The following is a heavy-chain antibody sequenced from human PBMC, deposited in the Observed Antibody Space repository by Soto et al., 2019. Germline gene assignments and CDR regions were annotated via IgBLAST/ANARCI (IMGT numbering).Heavy chain of an antibody. CDR3: ARDQGIVVVPAARSDYYYYGMDV. V-gene: IGHV1-69*01. Sequence: QVQLVQSGAEVKKPGSSVKVSCKASGGTFSSYAISWVRQAPGQGLEWMGGIIPIFGTANYAQKFQGRVTITADESTSTAYRELSSLRSEDTAVYYCARDQGIVVVPAARSDYYYYGMDVWGQGTTVTVSS. CDR2: IIPIFGTA. CDR1: GGTFSSYA. J-gene: IGHJ6*02. D-gene: IGHD2-2*01.